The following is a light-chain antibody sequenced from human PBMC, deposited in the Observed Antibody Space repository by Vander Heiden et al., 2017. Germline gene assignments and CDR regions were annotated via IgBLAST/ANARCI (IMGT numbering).Light chain of an antibody. CDR3: LLHYGGAQLV. CDR2: TTG. Sequence: QPVLTQAPSLTVSPGGTVTLTFASSTGTVTSGHYPNWCQQKPGQAPRTLIYTTGNKRSWTPARFSGALLGGKAALTLSGVQPEDEAEYYCLLHYGGAQLVFGGGTKLTVL. V-gene: IGLV7-43*01. J-gene: IGLJ3*02. CDR1: TGTVTSGHY.